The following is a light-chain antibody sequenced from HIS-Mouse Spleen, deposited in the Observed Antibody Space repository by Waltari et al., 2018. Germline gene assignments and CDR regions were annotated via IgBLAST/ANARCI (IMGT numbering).Light chain of an antibody. V-gene: IGKV1-8*01. CDR1: QGISSY. CDR3: QQYYSYPYT. Sequence: AIRMTQSPSSFSASTGDRVTITCRASQGISSYLAWYQQKPGKAPKLLIYAASTLQSGVPSRFSGSGSGTDCTLTISCLQSEDFATYYCQQYYSYPYTFGQGTKLEIK. J-gene: IGKJ2*01. CDR2: AAS.